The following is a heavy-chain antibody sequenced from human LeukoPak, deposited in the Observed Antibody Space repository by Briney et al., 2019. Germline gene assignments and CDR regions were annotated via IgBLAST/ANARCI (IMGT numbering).Heavy chain of an antibody. CDR3: ARDLSFGAPVASDI. CDR2: ISRHDDYI. Sequence: PGGSLRLSCVASGFNFDLYAMSWVRQAPGKGLGWLSAISRHDDYIYYAASVRGRFTISRDNARNSLFLQMNSLRVDDTAVYFCARDLSFGAPVASDIWGQGTMVTVAS. D-gene: IGHD3-10*01. CDR1: GFNFDLYA. J-gene: IGHJ3*02. V-gene: IGHV3-21*01.